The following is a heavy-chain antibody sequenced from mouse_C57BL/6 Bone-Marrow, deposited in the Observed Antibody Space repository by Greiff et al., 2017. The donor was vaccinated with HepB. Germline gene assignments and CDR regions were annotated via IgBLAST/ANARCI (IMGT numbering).Heavy chain of an antibody. CDR3: ARDRGNSHYAMDY. CDR1: GYAFTNYL. Sequence: VQLQQSGAELVRPGTSVKVSCKASGYAFTNYLIEWVKQRPGQGLEWIGVINPGSGGTNYNEKFKGKATLTADKSSSTAYMELSSLTSEDSAVYVCARDRGNSHYAMDYWGQGTSVTVSS. V-gene: IGHV1-54*01. CDR2: INPGSGGT. J-gene: IGHJ4*01. D-gene: IGHD2-1*01.